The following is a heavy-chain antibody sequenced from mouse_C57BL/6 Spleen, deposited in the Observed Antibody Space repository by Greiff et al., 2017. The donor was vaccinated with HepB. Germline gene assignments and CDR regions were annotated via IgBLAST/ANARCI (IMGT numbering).Heavy chain of an antibody. J-gene: IGHJ4*01. CDR3: ARGSYYGSSFYAMDY. V-gene: IGHV1-72*01. D-gene: IGHD1-1*01. CDR1: GYTFTSYW. CDR2: IDPNSGGT. Sequence: QVQLQQPGAELVKPGASVKLSCKASGYTFTSYWMHWVKQRPGRGLEWIGRIDPNSGGTKYNEKFKSKATLTVDKPSSTAYMQLSSLTSEDSAVYYCARGSYYGSSFYAMDYWGQGTSVTVSS.